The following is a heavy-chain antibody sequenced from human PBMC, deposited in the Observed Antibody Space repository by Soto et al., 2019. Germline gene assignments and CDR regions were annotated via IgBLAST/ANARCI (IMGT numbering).Heavy chain of an antibody. D-gene: IGHD1-26*01. CDR2: ISAGGGNI. CDR3: AKGRRVGQMYFDI. CDR1: GFMFSSYA. Sequence: EVQLLESGGGLVQPGGSLRLSCAASGFMFSSYAMSWVRQAPGKGLEWVSDISAGGGNINYADSVKGRFAISRDKSKNTLYLQMNNLEAEDTAVYYGAKGRRVGQMYFDIWGQGTMLTVSS. V-gene: IGHV3-23*01. J-gene: IGHJ3*02.